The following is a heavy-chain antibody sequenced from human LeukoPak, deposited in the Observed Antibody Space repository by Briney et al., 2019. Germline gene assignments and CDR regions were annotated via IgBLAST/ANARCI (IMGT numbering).Heavy chain of an antibody. CDR3: ARHGPPYYFDY. CDR2: ISWNSGSI. D-gene: IGHD3-16*01. CDR1: GFTFDDYA. Sequence: GGSLRLSCAASGFTFDDYAMHWVRQAPGKGLEWVSGISWNSGSIGYADSVKGRFTISRDNAKNSLYLQMNSLRTEDTAVYYCARHGPPYYFDYWGQGTLVTVSS. V-gene: IGHV3-9*01. J-gene: IGHJ4*02.